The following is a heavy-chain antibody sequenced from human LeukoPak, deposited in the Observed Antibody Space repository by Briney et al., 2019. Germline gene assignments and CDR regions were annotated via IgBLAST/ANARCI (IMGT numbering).Heavy chain of an antibody. Sequence: GGSLRLSCAASGFIVSSNYMSWVRQAPGKGLEWVSVIYSGGSTYYADSVKGRFTISRDNSKNTLYLQMNSLRAEDTAVYYCATDRDWTLLDYWGQGTLVTVSS. V-gene: IGHV3-53*01. CDR1: GFIVSSNY. J-gene: IGHJ4*02. CDR2: IYSGGST. CDR3: ATDRDWTLLDY. D-gene: IGHD1-1*01.